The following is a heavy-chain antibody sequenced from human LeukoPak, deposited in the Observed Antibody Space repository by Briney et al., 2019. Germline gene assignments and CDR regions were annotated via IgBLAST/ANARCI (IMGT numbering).Heavy chain of an antibody. CDR3: AKDFGYSYGYDY. V-gene: IGHV3-23*01. D-gene: IGHD5-18*01. J-gene: IGHJ4*02. Sequence: GGPLRFSCAAPGFTFSSYAMSSVRQAPGKGLEKVSAISGSGGSRYYADSVKGRFTTSGDNSKNTVYLQMNSLRAEDRAVYYCAKDFGYSYGYDYWGQGTLVTVSS. CDR2: ISGSGGSR. CDR1: GFTFSSYA.